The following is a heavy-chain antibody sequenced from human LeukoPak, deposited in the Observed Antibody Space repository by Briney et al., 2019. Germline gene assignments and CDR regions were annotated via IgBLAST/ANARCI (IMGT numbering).Heavy chain of an antibody. CDR1: GGSISSYY. CDR3: ARLPHCTSTSCYLGGHNFDI. V-gene: IGHV4-4*07. D-gene: IGHD2-2*01. CDR2: IYTSEST. J-gene: IGHJ3*02. Sequence: SETLSLTCTVSGGSISSYYWSWIRQPAGKGLEWIGRIYTSESTNYNPSLKSRVTMSIDTSKNQFSLNLRSVTAADTAVYFCARLPHCTSTSCYLGGHNFDIWGQGTMVTVSS.